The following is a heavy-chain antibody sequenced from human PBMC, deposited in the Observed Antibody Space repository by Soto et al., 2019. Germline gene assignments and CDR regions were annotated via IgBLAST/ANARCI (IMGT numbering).Heavy chain of an antibody. Sequence: SVKVSCEASGYALASYCSSWVRQAPGQGLEWMGWISAYNGNTNYAQKLQGRVTMTTDTSTSTAYMELRSLRSDDTAVYYCARDVGVAGTIDYWGQGTLVTASS. D-gene: IGHD6-19*01. CDR3: ARDVGVAGTIDY. J-gene: IGHJ4*02. CDR2: ISAYNGNT. V-gene: IGHV1-18*01. CDR1: GYALASYC.